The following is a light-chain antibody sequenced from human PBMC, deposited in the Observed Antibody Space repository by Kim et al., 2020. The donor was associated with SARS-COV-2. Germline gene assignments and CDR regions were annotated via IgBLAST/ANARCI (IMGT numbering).Light chain of an antibody. CDR1: QSVSNSY. CDR3: QQYGSSLP. Sequence: LSPGERATLHRRASQSVSNSYLAWYQQKPGQAPRLLIYGASSRATGIPDRFSGSGSGTDFTLTITRLEPEDFAVYYCQQYGSSLPFGGGTKVDIK. V-gene: IGKV3-20*01. CDR2: GAS. J-gene: IGKJ4*01.